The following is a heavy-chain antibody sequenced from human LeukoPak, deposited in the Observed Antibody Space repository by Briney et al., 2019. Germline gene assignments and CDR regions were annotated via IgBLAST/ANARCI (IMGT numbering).Heavy chain of an antibody. J-gene: IGHJ6*02. CDR3: ARVSSTYYYDSSGSIPPSPYGMDV. CDR2: ISYDGSNK. D-gene: IGHD3-22*01. Sequence: GGSLRLSCAASGFTFNRYAIHWVRQAPGKGLEWVAVISYDGSNKYYADSVKGRFTISRDNSKNTLYLQMNSLRAEDTAVYYCARVSSTYYYDSSGSIPPSPYGMDVWGQGTTVTVSS. CDR1: GFTFNRYA. V-gene: IGHV3-30-3*01.